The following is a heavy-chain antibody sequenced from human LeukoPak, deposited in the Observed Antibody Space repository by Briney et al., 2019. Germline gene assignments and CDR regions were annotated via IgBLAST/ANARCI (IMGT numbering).Heavy chain of an antibody. Sequence: PGGSLRLSCAASGFPFSSYSMNWVRQAPGKGLEWVSSISSSSSYIYYADSVKGRFTISRDNAKNSLYLQMNSLRAEDTAVYYCARDSSGWFFFDYWGQGTLVTVSS. CDR1: GFPFSSYS. CDR3: ARDSSGWFFFDY. V-gene: IGHV3-21*01. J-gene: IGHJ4*02. D-gene: IGHD6-19*01. CDR2: ISSSSSYI.